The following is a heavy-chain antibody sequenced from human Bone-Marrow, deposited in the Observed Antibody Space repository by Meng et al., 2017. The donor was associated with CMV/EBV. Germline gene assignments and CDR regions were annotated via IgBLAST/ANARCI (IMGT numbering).Heavy chain of an antibody. Sequence: SETLSLTCTVSGCSISSGGYYWSWIRQHPGKGLVWIGYIYYSGSTYYNPSLKSRVTISVDTSKNQFSLKLSSVTAADTAVYYCARNGGNCTNGVCSRIVDYWGQGTLVTVSS. V-gene: IGHV4-31*03. D-gene: IGHD2-8*01. CDR2: IYYSGST. J-gene: IGHJ4*02. CDR3: ARNGGNCTNGVCSRIVDY. CDR1: GCSISSGGYY.